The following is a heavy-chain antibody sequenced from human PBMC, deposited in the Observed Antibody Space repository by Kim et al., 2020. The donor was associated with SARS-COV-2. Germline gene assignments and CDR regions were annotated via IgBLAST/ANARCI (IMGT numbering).Heavy chain of an antibody. D-gene: IGHD3-22*01. J-gene: IGHJ3*02. V-gene: IGHV4-59*01. CDR2: IYYSGST. CDR3: ARDSGDDSSGYYYHDAFDI. Sequence: SETLSLTCTVSGGSISSYYWSWIRQPPGKGLEWIGYIYYSGSTNYNPSLKSRVTISVDTSKNQFSLKLSSVTAADTAVYYCARDSGDDSSGYYYHDAFDIWGQGTMVTVSS. CDR1: GGSISSYY.